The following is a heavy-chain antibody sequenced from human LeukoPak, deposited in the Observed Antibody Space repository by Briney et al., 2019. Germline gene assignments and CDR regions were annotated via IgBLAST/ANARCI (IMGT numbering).Heavy chain of an antibody. CDR2: INHSGST. CDR1: GGSFSGYY. D-gene: IGHD1-1*01. V-gene: IGHV4-34*01. Sequence: SETLSLTCAVYGGSFSGYYWSWIRQPPGKGLEWIGEINHSGSTNYNPSLKSRVTISVDTSKNQFSLKLSSVTAADTAVYYCARHLRSGTYYYYYYYMDVWGKGTTVTISS. J-gene: IGHJ6*03. CDR3: ARHLRSGTYYYYYYYMDV.